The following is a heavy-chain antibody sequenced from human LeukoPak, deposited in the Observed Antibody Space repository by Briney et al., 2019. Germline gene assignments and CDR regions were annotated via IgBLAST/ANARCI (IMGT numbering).Heavy chain of an antibody. CDR3: AGAHCSSTSCSGDY. Sequence: GGSLRLSCAASGFSFRSYGMHWVRQAPGKGLEWVAVIPSDEINEYYADSVKGRFTISRDNSKNTLYLQINSLRAEDTAVYYCAGAHCSSTSCSGDYWGQGTLVTVSS. J-gene: IGHJ4*02. CDR2: IPSDEINE. V-gene: IGHV3-30*03. CDR1: GFSFRSYG. D-gene: IGHD2-2*01.